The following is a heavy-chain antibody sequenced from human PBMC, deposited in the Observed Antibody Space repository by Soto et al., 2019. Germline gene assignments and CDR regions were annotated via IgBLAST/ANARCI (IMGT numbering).Heavy chain of an antibody. J-gene: IGHJ4*02. CDR1: GFTFSSYG. CDR2: IWYDGSNK. D-gene: IGHD6-19*01. CDR3: ARDVLIVSVAGTVGIDY. V-gene: IGHV3-33*01. Sequence: GGSLRLSCAASGFTFSSYGMHWVRQAPGKGLEWVAVIWYDGSNKYFADSVKGRFTISRDNSKNTLYLQMSSLRAEDTAEYYCARDVLIVSVAGTVGIDYWGQGTLVTVSS.